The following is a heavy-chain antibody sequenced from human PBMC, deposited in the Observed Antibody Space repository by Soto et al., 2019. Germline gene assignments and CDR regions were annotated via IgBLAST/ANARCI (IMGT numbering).Heavy chain of an antibody. V-gene: IGHV3-33*01. CDR2: IWFDGSNK. CDR3: ARDLRYCRSTSCYEPDFFDY. D-gene: IGHD2-2*01. J-gene: IGHJ4*02. CDR1: GFTFSSYG. Sequence: PGGSLRLSCAASGFTFSSYGMHWVRQAPGKGLEWVAVIWFDGSNKFYADSVKGRFTISRDNSKNTLYLLMNSLRDEDTAVYYCARDLRYCRSTSCYEPDFFDYWGQGTLVTVSS.